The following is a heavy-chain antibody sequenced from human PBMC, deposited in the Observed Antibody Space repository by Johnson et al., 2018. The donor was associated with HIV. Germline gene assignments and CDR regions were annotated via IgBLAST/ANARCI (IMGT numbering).Heavy chain of an antibody. V-gene: IGHV3-30*04. D-gene: IGHD2-21*01. CDR2: ISYDGSNK. Sequence: VQLVESGGGVVQPGRSLRLSCAASGFTFSRYAMHWVRQAPGKGLEWVAVISYDGSNKYYADSVKGRFTISRDNSKNTLYLQMNSLRAEDTAVYYCARAGVVFSTASHDAFDIWGKGTMVTVSS. CDR1: GFTFSRYA. J-gene: IGHJ3*02. CDR3: ARAGVVFSTASHDAFDI.